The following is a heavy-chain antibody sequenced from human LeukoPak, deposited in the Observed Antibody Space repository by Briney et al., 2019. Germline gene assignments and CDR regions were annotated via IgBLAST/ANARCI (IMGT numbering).Heavy chain of an antibody. J-gene: IGHJ5*02. Sequence: PLRSLRLSCEASGFTFSSYSMHWVRDVPGNGLVCGSRINLTGGTPTSADSVRVRFTISRDNAKNTLYLQINSLRAEDTAVYYCARGPVSGLDHNWFDPWGQGTPV. CDR1: GFTFSSYS. D-gene: IGHD6-19*01. CDR2: INLTGGTP. V-gene: IGHV3-74*01. CDR3: ARGPVSGLDHNWFDP.